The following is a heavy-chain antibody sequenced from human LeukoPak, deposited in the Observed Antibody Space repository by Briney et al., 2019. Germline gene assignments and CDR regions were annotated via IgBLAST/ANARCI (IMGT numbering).Heavy chain of an antibody. CDR3: ARERDSGYDSGYFGY. Sequence: GGSLRLSCAASGFTFSSYAMHWVRQAPGKGLEWVAVISYDGSNKYYADSVKGRFTISRDNSKNTLYLQMNSLRAEDTAVYYCARERDSGYDSGYFGYWGQGTLVTVSS. V-gene: IGHV3-30-3*01. CDR2: ISYDGSNK. D-gene: IGHD5-12*01. CDR1: GFTFSSYA. J-gene: IGHJ4*02.